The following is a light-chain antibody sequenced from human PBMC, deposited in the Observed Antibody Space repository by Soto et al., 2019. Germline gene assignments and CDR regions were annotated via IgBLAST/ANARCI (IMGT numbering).Light chain of an antibody. CDR2: DAS. CDR3: QQYENYWT. Sequence: DIQMTQSPATLSATAGDRVTITCRAGQSISSWLAWYQHKPGKAPKLLIYDASNLDSGVPSRFSGSGSGTEFSLTISNLQPDDCATYYCQQYENYWTFGQGTKV. V-gene: IGKV1-5*01. CDR1: QSISSW. J-gene: IGKJ1*01.